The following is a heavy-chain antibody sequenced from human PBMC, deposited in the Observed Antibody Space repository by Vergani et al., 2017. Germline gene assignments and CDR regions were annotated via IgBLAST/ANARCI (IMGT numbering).Heavy chain of an antibody. CDR1: GFSFSSFG. V-gene: IGHV3-30*02. CDR2: IHYDGSHE. Sequence: VQLVESGGGVVRPGGSLRLSCAASGFSFSSFGFHWVRQAPGKGLEWVAFIHYDGSHEYYIDSVKGRFTISRDNSKNTLYLQMSSLRVEDTAIYYCAELYGDDGYSPFWGQGTLVTVSS. D-gene: IGHD5-18*01. J-gene: IGHJ4*02. CDR3: AELYGDDGYSPF.